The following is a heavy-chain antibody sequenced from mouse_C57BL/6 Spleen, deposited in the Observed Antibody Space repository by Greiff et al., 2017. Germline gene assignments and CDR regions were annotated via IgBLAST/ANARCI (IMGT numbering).Heavy chain of an antibody. CDR3: ARLTDYYAMDY. J-gene: IGHJ4*01. V-gene: IGHV5-6*01. CDR2: ISSGGSYT. CDR1: GFTFSSYG. Sequence: EVQLQESGGDLVKPGGSLKLSCAASGFTFSSYGMSWVRQTPDKRLEWVATISSGGSYTYYPDSVKGRFTISRDNAKNTLYLQMSSLKSEDTAMYYCARLTDYYAMDYWGQGTSVTVSS.